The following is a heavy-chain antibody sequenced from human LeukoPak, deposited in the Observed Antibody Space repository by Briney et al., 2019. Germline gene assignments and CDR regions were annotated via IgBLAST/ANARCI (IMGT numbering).Heavy chain of an antibody. CDR3: AKYSGWYYFDY. Sequence: SETLSLTCTVSGASINSGYWSWIRQPAGRGLEWIGRIYTSGNTDYNPSLKSRVTMSGDTSKNQLSLKLSSVTAADTAVYYCAKYSGWYYFDYWGQGTVVSVSS. CDR1: GASINSGY. J-gene: IGHJ4*02. D-gene: IGHD6-19*01. V-gene: IGHV4-4*07. CDR2: IYTSGNT.